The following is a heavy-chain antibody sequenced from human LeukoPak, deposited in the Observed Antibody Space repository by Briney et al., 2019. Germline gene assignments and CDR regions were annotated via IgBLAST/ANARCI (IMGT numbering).Heavy chain of an antibody. CDR2: IRDDGSNK. Sequence: GGSLRLSCAASGFTFSSYGRRWGRQAPGKGVEWVSFIRDDGSNKYYADSVRGRFTISRDNSKNTLYLQMNSLRAEDTAVYYCARATYYYDSSGYHTPAFDLWGQGTLVTVSS. CDR1: GFTFSSYG. V-gene: IGHV3-30*02. D-gene: IGHD3-22*01. J-gene: IGHJ5*02. CDR3: ARATYYYDSSGYHTPAFDL.